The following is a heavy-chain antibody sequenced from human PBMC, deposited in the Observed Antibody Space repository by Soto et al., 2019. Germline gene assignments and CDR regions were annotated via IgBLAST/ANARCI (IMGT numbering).Heavy chain of an antibody. CDR2: IYYSGST. D-gene: IGHD4-17*01. CDR3: ARYDHGDYAIKRNFFEY. Sequence: QVQLQESGPGLVKPSQTLSLTCTVSGGSISSGDYYWSWIRQPPGKGLEWIGYIYYSGSTYYNPSLKSRVTISVDTSKNQFSLKLSSVTAADTAMYYCARYDHGDYAIKRNFFEYWGQGTLVTVSS. J-gene: IGHJ4*02. V-gene: IGHV4-30-4*01. CDR1: GGSISSGDYY.